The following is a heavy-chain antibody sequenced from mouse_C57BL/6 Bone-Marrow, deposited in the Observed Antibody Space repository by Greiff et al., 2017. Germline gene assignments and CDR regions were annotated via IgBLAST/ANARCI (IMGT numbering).Heavy chain of an antibody. V-gene: IGHV3-6*01. D-gene: IGHD1-1*01. CDR2: ISYDGSN. Sequence: EVQLMESGPGLVKPSQSLSLTCSVTGYSITSGYYWNWIRQFPGNKLEWMGYISYDGSNNYNPSLKNRISITRDTSKNQFFLKLNSVTTEDTATYYCARALSIYGLDYWGQGTTLTVSS. CDR1: GYSITSGYY. CDR3: ARALSIYGLDY. J-gene: IGHJ2*01.